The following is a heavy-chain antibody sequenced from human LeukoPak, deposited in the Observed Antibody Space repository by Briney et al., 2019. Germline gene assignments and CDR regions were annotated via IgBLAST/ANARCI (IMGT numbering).Heavy chain of an antibody. Sequence: GGSLRLSFSVSGFTVSCNYMTSVRQAPGKGLEWVSLIYSGGTTYYADSVKGRFTISRDNSKNTLYLQMNSLRAEDTAVYYCARRAGGYSHPYDYWGQGILVTVSS. CDR1: GFTVSCNY. CDR2: IYSGGTT. J-gene: IGHJ4*02. CDR3: ARRAGGYSHPYDY. D-gene: IGHD4-23*01. V-gene: IGHV3-53*01.